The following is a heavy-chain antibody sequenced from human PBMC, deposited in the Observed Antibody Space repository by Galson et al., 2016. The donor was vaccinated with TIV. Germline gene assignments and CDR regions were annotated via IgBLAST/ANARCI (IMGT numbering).Heavy chain of an antibody. Sequence: SLRLSCAASGLSVNINYMTWVRQAPGKGLEWDSLISDGGKTYYRDSVKGRFTISRDNSKNTLYLQMNSLRLEDTAIYYCARDRVVDATYYYYYYGMDVWGQGTADTVSS. CDR1: GLSVNINY. CDR3: ARDRVVDATYYYYYYGMDV. CDR2: ISDGGKT. D-gene: IGHD2-15*01. J-gene: IGHJ6*02. V-gene: IGHV3-66*01.